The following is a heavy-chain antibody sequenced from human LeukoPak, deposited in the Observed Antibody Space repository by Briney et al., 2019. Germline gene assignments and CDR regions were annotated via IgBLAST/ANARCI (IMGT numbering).Heavy chain of an antibody. J-gene: IGHJ5*02. D-gene: IGHD3-3*01. CDR3: ARRTIFGWFDP. CDR1: GGSISSSSYY. CDR2: IYYSGST. Sequence: SETLSLTCTVSGGSISSSSYYWGWIRQPPGKGLEWIGSIYYSGSTYYNPSLKSRVTISVDTSKNQFSLKLSSVTAADTAVYYCARRTIFGWFDPWGQGTLVTVSS. V-gene: IGHV4-39*07.